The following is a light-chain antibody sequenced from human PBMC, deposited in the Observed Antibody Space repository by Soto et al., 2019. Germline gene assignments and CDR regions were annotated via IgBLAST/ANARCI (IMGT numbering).Light chain of an antibody. CDR1: SSDVGAYNH. CDR3: SSYAGRNNWV. Sequence: QSALTQPPSASGSPGQSVTISCTGVSSDVGAYNHVSWYQQLPGKAPKVMIYEVTKRPSGVPDRFSGSKSGNTASLTVSGLQAEDEADYYCSSYAGRNNWVFGGGTKVTVL. V-gene: IGLV2-8*01. CDR2: EVT. J-gene: IGLJ3*02.